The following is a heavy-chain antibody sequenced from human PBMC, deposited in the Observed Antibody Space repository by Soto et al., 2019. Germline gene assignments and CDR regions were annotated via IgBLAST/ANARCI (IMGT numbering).Heavy chain of an antibody. CDR3: ATLHLAYCADACPIADY. CDR1: GGTFSSYT. D-gene: IGHD2-21*02. Sequence: QVQLVQSGAEVKKPGSSVTVSCKASGGTFSSYTISWVRQAPGQWLEWMGRIIPILGIPNYAQKFQGRVTITEDKSTSTDYMKLNSLRSEDTAVYYCATLHLAYCADACPIADYWGQGTLVTGSS. J-gene: IGHJ4*02. CDR2: IIPILGIP. V-gene: IGHV1-69*02.